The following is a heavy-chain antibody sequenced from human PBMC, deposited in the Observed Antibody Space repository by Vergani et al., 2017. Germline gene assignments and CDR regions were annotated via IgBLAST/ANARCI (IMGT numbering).Heavy chain of an antibody. V-gene: IGHV4-31*03. CDR1: GDSISSGVYY. D-gene: IGHD2-21*01. Sequence: QVQLQESGPGLVKPSQTLSLTCSVSGDSISSGVYYWNWIRQPPGKGLEWIGYIYSTGSPHHNPSLRSRINMSVDTSKNQFSLTLNSVTAADTAMYYCARMGGCYDGDAFRIGYFDSWGQGILVTVSS. J-gene: IGHJ4*02. CDR2: IYSTGSP. CDR3: ARMGGCYDGDAFRIGYFDS.